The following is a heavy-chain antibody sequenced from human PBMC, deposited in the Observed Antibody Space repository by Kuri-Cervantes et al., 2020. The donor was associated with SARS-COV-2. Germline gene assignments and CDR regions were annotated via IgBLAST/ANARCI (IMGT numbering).Heavy chain of an antibody. J-gene: IGHJ4*02. V-gene: IGHV3-30*02. Sequence: SCKASGYTFTGYYMHWVRQAPGQGLEWMAFIRYDGSNKYYADSVKGRFTISRDNSKNTLYLQMNSLRAEDTAVYYCAKDGLRVVEEWLPFDYWGQGTLVTVSS. CDR2: IRYDGSNK. CDR3: AKDGLRVVEEWLPFDY. CDR1: GYTFTGYY. D-gene: IGHD3-3*01.